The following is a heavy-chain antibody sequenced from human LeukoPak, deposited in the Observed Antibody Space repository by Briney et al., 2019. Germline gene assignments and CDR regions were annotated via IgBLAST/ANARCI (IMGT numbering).Heavy chain of an antibody. CDR1: VERLTAYY. J-gene: IGHJ4*01. Sequence: SETLSLTFTVSVERLTAYYWAWIRQSPAKGLEWIGYIYNYGSTKYEPSLKSRVSITEDTANNQFSLNLKAVTAADTAIYYCARGVGYGDSRHYDHWGPGLLVTVSS. D-gene: IGHD4-17*01. V-gene: IGHV4-59*01. CDR3: ARGVGYGDSRHYDH. CDR2: IYNYGST.